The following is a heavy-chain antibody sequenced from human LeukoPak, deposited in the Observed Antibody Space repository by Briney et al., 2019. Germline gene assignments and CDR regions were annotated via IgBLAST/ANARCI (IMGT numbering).Heavy chain of an antibody. CDR2: IRSKANSYAT. CDR1: VVTFSGSA. J-gene: IGHJ6*04. V-gene: IGHV3-73*01. CDR3: TRLYYYGSGSYYTNYYYGMDV. Sequence: GGSLRLSCAPSVVTFSGSALHWGRQASGTGLEWVGRIRSKANSYATAYAPSVKGRFTISRDDSKNTAYLQMNSLKTEDTAVYYCTRLYYYGSGSYYTNYYYGMDVWGKGTTVTVSS. D-gene: IGHD3-10*01.